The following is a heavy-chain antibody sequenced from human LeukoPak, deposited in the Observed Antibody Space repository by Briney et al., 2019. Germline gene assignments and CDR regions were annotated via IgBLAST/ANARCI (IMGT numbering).Heavy chain of an antibody. CDR3: ARGRTIFGAYYYYMDV. V-gene: IGHV3-11*01. D-gene: IGHD3-3*01. CDR1: GFTFSDYY. J-gene: IGHJ6*03. Sequence: GGSLRLSCAASGFTFSDYYMSWIRQAPGKGLEWVSYISSSGSTIYYADSVKGRFTIPRDNAKNSLYLQMNSLRAEDTAVYYCARGRTIFGAYYYYMDVWGKGTTVTVSS. CDR2: ISSSGSTI.